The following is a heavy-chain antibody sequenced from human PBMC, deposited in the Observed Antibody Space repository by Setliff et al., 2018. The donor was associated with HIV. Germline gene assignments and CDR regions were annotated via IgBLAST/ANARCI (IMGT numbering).Heavy chain of an antibody. CDR2: IYYSGST. Sequence: KPSETLSLTCTVSGGSISNSRYYWSWIRQPPGKGLEWIGSIYYSGSTYYNPSLKSRVTISVDTSKNQFSLKLTSVTAADTAVYYCAAFDSGRDVWGQGTLVTVSS. V-gene: IGHV4-39*07. CDR1: GGSISNSRYY. D-gene: IGHD6-19*01. CDR3: AAFDSGRDV. J-gene: IGHJ4*02.